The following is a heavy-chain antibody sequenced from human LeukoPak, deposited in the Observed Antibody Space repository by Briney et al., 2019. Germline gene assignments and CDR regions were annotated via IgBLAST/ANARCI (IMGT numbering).Heavy chain of an antibody. CDR1: GGSVSSGSYY. V-gene: IGHV4-61*01. CDR3: ARDRSWESSSWPYYYYYGMDV. Sequence: SETLSLTCTVSGGSVSSGSYYWSWIRQPPGKGLEWIGYIYYSGGTNYNPSLKSRVTISVDTSKNQFSLKLSSVTAADTAVYYCARDRSWESSSWPYYYYYGMDVWGQGTTVTVSS. D-gene: IGHD6-13*01. J-gene: IGHJ6*02. CDR2: IYYSGGT.